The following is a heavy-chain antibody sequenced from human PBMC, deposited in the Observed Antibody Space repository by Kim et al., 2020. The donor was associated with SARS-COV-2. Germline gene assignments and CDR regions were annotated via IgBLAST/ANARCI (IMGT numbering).Heavy chain of an antibody. V-gene: IGHV4-34*01. Sequence: SETLSLTCAVSGESLSDYYWNWIRQPPGKGLEWIGEINHSGSTKYNPSLKSRVTISVDTSKNQFSLRLTSVTAADTAVCYCARGYKATVGFWGQGTLVT. CDR2: INHSGST. D-gene: IGHD4-17*01. CDR3: ARGYKATVGF. CDR1: GESLSDYY. J-gene: IGHJ4*02.